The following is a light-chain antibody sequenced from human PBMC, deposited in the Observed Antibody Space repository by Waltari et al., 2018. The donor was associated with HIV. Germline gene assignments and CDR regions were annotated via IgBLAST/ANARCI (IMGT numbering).Light chain of an antibody. CDR1: QAVSNNY. CDR2: GAS. J-gene: IGKJ1*01. V-gene: IGKV3-20*01. CDR3: QQYGLSPKT. Sequence: IVLTQSPATLSLSPGERATLSCRASQAVSNNYVAWYQQRPGQAPRLVIFGASSRATGIPDRFSGSGSGTDFTLTISRPEPEDSATYYCQQYGLSPKTFGQGTKVEIK.